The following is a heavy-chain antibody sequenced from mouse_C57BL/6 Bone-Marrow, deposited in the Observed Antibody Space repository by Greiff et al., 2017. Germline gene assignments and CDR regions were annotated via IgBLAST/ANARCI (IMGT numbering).Heavy chain of an antibody. J-gene: IGHJ1*03. V-gene: IGHV6-3*01. CDR3: TGTYWYFDV. CDR1: GFTFSNYW. CDR2: IRLKSDNYAT. Sequence: EVKLEESGGGLVQPGGSMKLSCVASGFTFSNYWMNWVRQSPEKGLEWVAQIRLKSDNYATHYAESVKGRFTISRDDSKSSVYLQTNNLRAEDTGIYYCTGTYWYFDVWGTGTTVTVSS.